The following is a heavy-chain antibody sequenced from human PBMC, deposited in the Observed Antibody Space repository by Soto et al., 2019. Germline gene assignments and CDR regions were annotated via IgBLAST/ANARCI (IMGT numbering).Heavy chain of an antibody. D-gene: IGHD2-2*01. Sequence: GGSLRLSCAASGFTFTRYSMNWVRQAPGKGLEWVSSISSTTNYIYYGDSMKGRFTISRDNAKNSLYLEMNSLKASDTAIYYCAKHEGYCSTTTCSNFDYWGQGTLVTVSS. CDR2: ISSTTNYI. CDR3: AKHEGYCSTTTCSNFDY. J-gene: IGHJ4*02. CDR1: GFTFTRYS. V-gene: IGHV3-21*04.